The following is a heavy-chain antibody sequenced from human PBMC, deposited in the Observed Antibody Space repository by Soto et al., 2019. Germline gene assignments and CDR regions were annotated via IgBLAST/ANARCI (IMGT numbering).Heavy chain of an antibody. CDR1: GGTFSSYA. D-gene: IGHD2-2*01. Sequence: SVKVSCKASGGTFSSYAISWVRQAPGQGLEWMGGIIPIFGTANYAQKFQGRVTITADESTSTAYMELSSLRSEDTAVYYCARSSKDIVVVPAAMMYYGMDVWGQGTTVTVSS. J-gene: IGHJ6*02. CDR3: ARSSKDIVVVPAAMMYYGMDV. V-gene: IGHV1-69*13. CDR2: IIPIFGTA.